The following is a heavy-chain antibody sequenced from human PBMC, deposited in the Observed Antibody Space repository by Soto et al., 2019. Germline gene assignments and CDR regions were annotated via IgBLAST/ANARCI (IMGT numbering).Heavy chain of an antibody. J-gene: IGHJ3*02. Sequence: SVNVSCKASGGTFSSYAISWVRQAPGQGLDGMGGIIPIFGTANYAQKFQGRVTITADEPTGTAYVELSSLRSEDTAVYYCARNGEAVGAYVWGSYPRGAFDIWGQGTMVTVSS. CDR1: GGTFSSYA. D-gene: IGHD3-16*02. V-gene: IGHV1-69*13. CDR2: IIPIFGTA. CDR3: ARNGEAVGAYVWGSYPRGAFDI.